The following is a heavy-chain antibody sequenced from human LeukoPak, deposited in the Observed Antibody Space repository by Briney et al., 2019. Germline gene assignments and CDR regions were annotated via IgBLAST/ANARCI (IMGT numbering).Heavy chain of an antibody. V-gene: IGHV4-38-2*01. Sequence: MSSETLSLTCAVSGYSISSGYYWGWIRQPPGKGLEWIGSIYHSGSTYYNPSLKSRVTISVDTSKNQFSLKLSSVTAADTAVYYCARIYDSSGYYHYSPDAFDIWGQGTMVTVSS. J-gene: IGHJ3*02. CDR3: ARIYDSSGYYHYSPDAFDI. D-gene: IGHD3-22*01. CDR2: IYHSGST. CDR1: GYSISSGYY.